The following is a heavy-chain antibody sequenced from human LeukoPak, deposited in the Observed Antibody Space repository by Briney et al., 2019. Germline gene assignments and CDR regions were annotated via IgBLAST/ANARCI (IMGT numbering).Heavy chain of an antibody. CDR3: ARPNISSYYDSRGYDAFDV. Sequence: GESLKISCKGSGYRFNAYWIAWVRQMPGKGLEWMGIIYPDDSDTRYSPSFQGQVTISADKSVRTAYLQWSSLKASDTAMYYCARPNISSYYDSRGYDAFDVWGQGTMVTVSS. J-gene: IGHJ3*01. CDR1: GYRFNAYW. V-gene: IGHV5-51*01. CDR2: IYPDDSDT. D-gene: IGHD3-22*01.